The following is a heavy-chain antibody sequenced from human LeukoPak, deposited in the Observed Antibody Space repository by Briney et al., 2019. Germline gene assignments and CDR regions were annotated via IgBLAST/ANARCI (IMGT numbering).Heavy chain of an antibody. CDR2: INHSGST. CDR3: ARSPNYYDSSGSDY. V-gene: IGHV4-34*01. CDR1: GGSFSGYY. D-gene: IGHD3-22*01. J-gene: IGHJ4*02. Sequence: SETLSLTCAVYGGSFSGYYWSWIRQPPGKGLEWIGEINHSGSTNYNPSLKSRVTISVDTSKNQFSLKLSSVTAADTAVYYCARSPNYYDSSGSDYWGQGTLVTVSS.